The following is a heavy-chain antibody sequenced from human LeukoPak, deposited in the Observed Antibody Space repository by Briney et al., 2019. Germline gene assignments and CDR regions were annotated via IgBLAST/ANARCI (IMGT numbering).Heavy chain of an antibody. V-gene: IGHV4-59*01. Sequence: SETLSLTCTVSGGSISSYYWSWIRQPPGKGLEWIGYIYYSGSTNYNPSLKSRVTISVDTSKNQFSLKLSSVTAADTAVYYCARDDRAAAGALGYWGQGTLVIVSS. J-gene: IGHJ4*02. CDR2: IYYSGST. CDR1: GGSISSYY. CDR3: ARDDRAAAGALGY. D-gene: IGHD6-13*01.